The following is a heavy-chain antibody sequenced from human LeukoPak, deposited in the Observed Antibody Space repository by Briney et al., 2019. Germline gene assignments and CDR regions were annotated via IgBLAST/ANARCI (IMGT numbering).Heavy chain of an antibody. CDR1: GVSISSNSHY. D-gene: IGHD6-13*01. V-gene: IGHV4-39*07. Sequence: SETLSLTCTVSGVSISSNSHYWGWIRQPPGKGLEWIGEINHSGSTNYNPSLKSRVTISVDTSKNQFSLKLSSVTAADTAVYYCARGFILAAAGATFDYWGQGTLVTVSS. CDR2: INHSGST. J-gene: IGHJ4*02. CDR3: ARGFILAAAGATFDY.